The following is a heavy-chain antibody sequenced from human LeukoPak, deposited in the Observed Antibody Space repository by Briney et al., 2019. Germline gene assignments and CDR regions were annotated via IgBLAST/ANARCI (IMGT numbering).Heavy chain of an antibody. Sequence: GGSLRLSCAASGFTFTNAWMSWVRQAPGKGLEWVSAISGSGGSTYYADSVKGRFTISRDNSKNTLYLQMNSLRAEDTAVYYCAKDQMYSSSRAGAFDIWGQGTMVTVSS. D-gene: IGHD6-6*01. V-gene: IGHV3-23*01. CDR3: AKDQMYSSSRAGAFDI. CDR1: GFTFTNAW. J-gene: IGHJ3*02. CDR2: ISGSGGST.